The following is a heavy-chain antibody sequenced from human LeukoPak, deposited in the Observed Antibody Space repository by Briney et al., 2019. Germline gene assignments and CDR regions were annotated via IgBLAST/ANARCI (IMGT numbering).Heavy chain of an antibody. Sequence: PGGSLRLSCAAPGFTFSNAWMSWVRQAPGKGLEWVSSISSSSSYIYYADSVKGRFTISRDNAKNSLYLQMNSLRAEDTAVYYCARGDLSTPGTPDYWGQGTLVTVSS. CDR3: ARGDLSTPGTPDY. J-gene: IGHJ4*02. CDR1: GFTFSNAW. V-gene: IGHV3-21*01. CDR2: ISSSSSYI. D-gene: IGHD6-13*01.